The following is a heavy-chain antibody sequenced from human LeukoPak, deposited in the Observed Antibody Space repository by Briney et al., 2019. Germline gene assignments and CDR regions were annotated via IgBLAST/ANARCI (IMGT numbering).Heavy chain of an antibody. Sequence: PSETLSLTCTVSGGSISSYYWSWIRQPPGKGLEWIGYIYYSGSTNYNPSLKSRVTISVDTSKNQFSLKLSSVTAADTAVYYCARGIGIPPFDGWFDPWGQGTLVTVSS. V-gene: IGHV4-59*01. D-gene: IGHD3-10*01. J-gene: IGHJ5*02. CDR3: ARGIGIPPFDGWFDP. CDR1: GGSISSYY. CDR2: IYYSGST.